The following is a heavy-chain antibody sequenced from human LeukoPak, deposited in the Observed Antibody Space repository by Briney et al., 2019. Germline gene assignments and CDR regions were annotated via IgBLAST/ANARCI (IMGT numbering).Heavy chain of an antibody. V-gene: IGHV3-33*01. CDR3: ASSAGALIDC. D-gene: IGHD6-19*01. CDR2: IWFDGSNK. J-gene: IGHJ4*02. CDR1: GFTFSNYD. Sequence: PGGSLRLSCAASGFTFSNYDMHWVRQAPGKGLEWVAAIWFDGSNKFYADSVKGRFTISRDNSKNTLYLQMNSLRAEDTAVYYCASSAGALIDCWGQGTLVIVSS.